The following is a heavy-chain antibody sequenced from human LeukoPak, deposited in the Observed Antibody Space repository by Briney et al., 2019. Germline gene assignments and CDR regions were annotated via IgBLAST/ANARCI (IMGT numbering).Heavy chain of an antibody. D-gene: IGHD6-13*01. CDR1: GGSISSYY. CDR3: ARVLRSSSWSLDY. J-gene: IGHJ4*02. Sequence: PSETLSLTCTVSGGSISSYYWSWIRQPPGKGLEGIGYIYYGGSNNYNPSLKSRVTISVDTSKNQFSLKLSSVTAADTAVYYCARVLRSSSWSLDYWGQGTLVTVSS. V-gene: IGHV4-59*01. CDR2: IYYGGSN.